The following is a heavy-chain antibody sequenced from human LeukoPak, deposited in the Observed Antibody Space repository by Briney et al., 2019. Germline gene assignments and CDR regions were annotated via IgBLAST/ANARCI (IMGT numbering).Heavy chain of an antibody. V-gene: IGHV4-39*01. J-gene: IGHJ5*02. CDR3: ARNEGQQLSRSWFDP. CDR1: GGSISSSTYF. D-gene: IGHD6-13*01. Sequence: SETLSLTCTVSGGSISSSTYFWGWARQPPGKGLEWIGSIYYDGSTHHNPSLKSRVTVSADTSKNQYSLRLSSVTAADTAVYYCARNEGQQLSRSWFDPWGQGTLVTVSS. CDR2: IYYDGST.